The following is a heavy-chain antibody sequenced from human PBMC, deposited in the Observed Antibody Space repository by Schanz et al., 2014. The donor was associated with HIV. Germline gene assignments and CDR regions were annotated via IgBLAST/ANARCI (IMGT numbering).Heavy chain of an antibody. CDR2: IWYDGSNK. J-gene: IGHJ4*02. V-gene: IGHV3-33*06. CDR3: ANDPELTTITGYFDS. Sequence: VQLVESGGGLVKPGGSLRLSCAASGLIFSKAWMSWVRQAPGKGLEWVALIWYDGSNKYYADSVKGRFTISRDNPKNTLYLQMNSLRAEDTALYFCANDPELTTITGYFDSWGQGTLVTVSS. CDR1: GLIFSKAW. D-gene: IGHD4-4*01.